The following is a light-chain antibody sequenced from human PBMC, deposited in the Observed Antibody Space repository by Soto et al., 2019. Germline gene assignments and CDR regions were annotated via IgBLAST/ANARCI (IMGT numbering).Light chain of an antibody. V-gene: IGKV1-17*01. CDR2: AAS. Sequence: DIQMTQSPSSLSASVGDRVTITCRASQGIRDDLGWYQQKPGKAPKRLIYAASSLQSGVPSRFSGSGSGTEFTLTISSLQSEDFAVYYCQQYYNWPLYTFGQGTKLEIK. J-gene: IGKJ2*01. CDR3: QQYYNWPLYT. CDR1: QGIRDD.